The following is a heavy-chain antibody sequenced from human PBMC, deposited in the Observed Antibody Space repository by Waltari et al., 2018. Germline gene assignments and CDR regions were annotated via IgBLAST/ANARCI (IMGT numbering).Heavy chain of an antibody. CDR1: GGSISTSTHY. V-gene: IGHV4-39*02. J-gene: IGHJ4*02. CDR2: VYYNGNV. Sequence: QLQLQESGPRLVKSSETLSLTCTVSGGSISTSTHYWAWIRQTPGKGPEWIGSVYYNGNVYYNPSRESRVTMSVDTSKNHFSLDLESVTTPDTSIYFCARSFGGSGSYKFDFWGQGILVTVSS. CDR3: ARSFGGSGSYKFDF. D-gene: IGHD3-10*01.